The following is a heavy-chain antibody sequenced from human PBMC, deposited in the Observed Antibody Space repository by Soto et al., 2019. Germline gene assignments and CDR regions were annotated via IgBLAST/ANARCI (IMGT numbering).Heavy chain of an antibody. J-gene: IGHJ4*02. CDR2: ISGSGGST. D-gene: IGHD6-13*01. CDR1: VFTFSSYA. V-gene: IGHV3-23*01. Sequence: WWSLRLSCSASVFTFSSYAMSWFRQAPGKGLEWVSAISGSGGSTYYADSVKGRFTISRDNSKNTLYLQMNSLRAEDTAVYYCAKEFGAAARLFDYWGQGTLVTVSS. CDR3: AKEFGAAARLFDY.